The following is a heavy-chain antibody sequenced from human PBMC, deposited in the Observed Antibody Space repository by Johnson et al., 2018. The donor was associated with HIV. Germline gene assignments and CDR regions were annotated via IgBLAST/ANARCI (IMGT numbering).Heavy chain of an antibody. CDR2: ISYDGSKK. CDR3: QNGGAYSYGWWDDAFDI. J-gene: IGHJ3*02. V-gene: IGHV3-30*19. CDR1: GFTFSSYG. D-gene: IGHD5-18*01. Sequence: VQLVESGGGVVQPGKSLRLSCAASGFTFSSYGMHWVRQAPGKGLQWVAVISYDGSKKYHADSVKGRFTISRDDSKNTLYLQMNSLKTEDTAVYYCQNGGAYSYGWWDDAFDIWGQGTMVTVSS.